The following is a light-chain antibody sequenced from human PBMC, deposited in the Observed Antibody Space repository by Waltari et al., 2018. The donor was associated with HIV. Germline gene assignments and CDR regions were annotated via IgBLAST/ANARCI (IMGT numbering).Light chain of an antibody. Sequence: AIRMTQSPSSFSASTGDRVTITCRASQGITSYLAWYQQKPGKAPKLLIYAASTLQSGVPSRFSGSGSGTDFTLTISCLQSEDFATYYCQQYYSYPVTFGQGTKVEIK. CDR3: QQYYSYPVT. CDR1: QGITSY. J-gene: IGKJ1*01. V-gene: IGKV1-8*01. CDR2: AAS.